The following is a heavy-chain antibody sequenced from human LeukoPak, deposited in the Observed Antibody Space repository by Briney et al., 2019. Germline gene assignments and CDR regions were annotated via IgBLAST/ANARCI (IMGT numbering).Heavy chain of an antibody. CDR2: IYSGGST. D-gene: IGHD6-13*01. V-gene: IGHV3-53*01. CDR3: ASSSWDYGFYY. J-gene: IGHJ4*01. Sequence: PGGSLRLSCAASGFTVSSNYMSWVRQAPGKGLEWVSVIYSGGSTYYADSVKGRFTISRDNSKNTLYLQMNSLRAEDTAVYYCASSSWDYGFYYWGQGTLGTVSS. CDR1: GFTVSSNY.